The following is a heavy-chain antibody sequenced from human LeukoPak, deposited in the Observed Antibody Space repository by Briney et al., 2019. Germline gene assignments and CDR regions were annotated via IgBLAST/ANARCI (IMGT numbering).Heavy chain of an antibody. CDR3: ARDRDSSLSYDAFDI. J-gene: IGHJ3*02. Sequence: GGSLRLSCAASGFTFSSYSMNWVRQAPGKGLEWVSSISSSSSYIYYADPVKGRFTISRDNAKNSLYLQMNSLRAEDTAVYYCARDRDSSLSYDAFDIWGQGTMVTVSS. CDR1: GFTFSSYS. D-gene: IGHD6-6*01. CDR2: ISSSSSYI. V-gene: IGHV3-21*01.